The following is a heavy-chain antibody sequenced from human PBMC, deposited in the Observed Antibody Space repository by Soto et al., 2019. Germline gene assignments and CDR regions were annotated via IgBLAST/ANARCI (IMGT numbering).Heavy chain of an antibody. Sequence: EVQLLESGGGLVQPGESLRLSCAASGFTFSNYAMTWVRRAPGKGLEWVSVITASGDITYYPDSVKGRFTISRDNPKKMLYLQLSSLSAEDTARYYCAKAVTPGHDIGYFDSWGPGILASVSS. CDR3: AKAVTPGHDIGYFDS. V-gene: IGHV3-23*01. CDR2: ITASGDIT. J-gene: IGHJ4*02. D-gene: IGHD1-1*01. CDR1: GFTFSNYA.